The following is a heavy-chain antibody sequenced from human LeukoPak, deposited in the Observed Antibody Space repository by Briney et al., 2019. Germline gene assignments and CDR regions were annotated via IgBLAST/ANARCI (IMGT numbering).Heavy chain of an antibody. CDR3: AREPRGLVTNI. D-gene: IGHD2-21*02. Sequence: PGGSLSLSCAASGFTFSSYWMSWVRQAPGKGLEWVANIKQDGSEKYYVDSVKGRFTISRDNAKNSLYLQMNSLRAEDTAVYYCAREPRGLVTNIWGQGTMVTVSS. J-gene: IGHJ3*02. CDR1: GFTFSSYW. CDR2: IKQDGSEK. V-gene: IGHV3-7*01.